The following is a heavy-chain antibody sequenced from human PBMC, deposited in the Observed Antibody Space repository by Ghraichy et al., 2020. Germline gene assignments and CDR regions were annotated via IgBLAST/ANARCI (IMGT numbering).Heavy chain of an antibody. D-gene: IGHD4-17*01. CDR1: GFTFSSYW. CDR2: IKNDGTYT. Sequence: GGSLRLSCEVSGFTFSSYWMHWGRQTPGKGLVWVSRIKNDGTYTSYADSVKGRFTISRDNAKNTVYLQMNSLRTDDTAVYYCVRGTTVTGGLDFWGQGTLVTVSS. V-gene: IGHV3-74*01. CDR3: VRGTTVTGGLDF. J-gene: IGHJ4*02.